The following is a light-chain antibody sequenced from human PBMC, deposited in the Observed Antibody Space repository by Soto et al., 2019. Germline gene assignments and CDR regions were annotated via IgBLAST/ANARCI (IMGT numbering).Light chain of an antibody. J-gene: IGKJ4*01. CDR2: AAS. CDR3: QQSYSSWAT. CDR1: QSISNY. Sequence: DIQMTQSPSSLSASVGDRVTITCRARQSISNYLNWYQLKPGKVPKLLIYAASTLQTGVQSRFSGSGSGTDFTLTISSLQPEDSASYYCQQSYSSWATFGGGTKVEIK. V-gene: IGKV1-39*01.